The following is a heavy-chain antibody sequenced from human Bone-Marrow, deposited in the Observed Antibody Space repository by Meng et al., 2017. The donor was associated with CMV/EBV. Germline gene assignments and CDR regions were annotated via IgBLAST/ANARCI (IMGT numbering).Heavy chain of an antibody. J-gene: IGHJ5*02. CDR1: GGPFSGYY. D-gene: IGHD3-10*01. Sequence: GSLRLSCAVYGGPFSGYYWSWIRQPPGKGLEWIGEINHSGSTNYNPSLKSRVTISVDTSKNQFSLKLSSVTAADTAVYYCTRGGTEGRGWFDPWGQGTLVTVSS. CDR3: TRGGTEGRGWFDP. CDR2: INHSGST. V-gene: IGHV4-34*01.